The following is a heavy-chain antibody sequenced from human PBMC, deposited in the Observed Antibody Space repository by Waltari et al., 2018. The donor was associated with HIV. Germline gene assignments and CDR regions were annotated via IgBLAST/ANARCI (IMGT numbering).Heavy chain of an antibody. V-gene: IGHV1-3*01. J-gene: IGHJ4*02. CDR1: GYTFNRYT. CDR2: INAGNGDT. CDR3: ARDLIGMSAPEDY. Sequence: QVQLVQSGAEVRKPGASVKVSCKASGYTFNRYTIHWVRQAPGQRLEWLGWINAGNGDTYYSQKFQDRLSISSDTSASTVYMDLSSLRSEDSTVYYCARDLIGMSAPEDYWGQGTLVTVSS. D-gene: IGHD3-3*01.